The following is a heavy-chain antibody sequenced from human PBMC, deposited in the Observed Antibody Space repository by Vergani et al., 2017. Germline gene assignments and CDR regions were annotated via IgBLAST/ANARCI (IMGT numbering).Heavy chain of an antibody. CDR3: AGVAARENKYNWFDP. D-gene: IGHD6-25*01. CDR1: GGTFSSYT. CDR2: IIPIIGIA. Sequence: QVQLVQSGAAVKKPGSSVKVSCKASGGTFSSYTISWVRQAPGQGLEWMGRIIPIIGIANYAQKFQGRVTITADKSTSTAYMELSSLRSEDTAVYYCAGVAARENKYNWFDPWGQGTLVTVSS. V-gene: IGHV1-69*09. J-gene: IGHJ5*02.